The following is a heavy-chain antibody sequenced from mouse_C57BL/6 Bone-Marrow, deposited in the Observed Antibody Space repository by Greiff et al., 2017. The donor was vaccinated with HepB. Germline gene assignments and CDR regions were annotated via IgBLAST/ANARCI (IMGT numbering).Heavy chain of an antibody. V-gene: IGHV1-19*01. CDR1: GYTFTDYY. Sequence: VQLQQSGPVLVKPGASVKMSCKASGYTFTDYYMNWVKQSHGKSLEWIGVINPYNGGTSYNQKFKGKATLTVDKSSSTAYMELNSLTSEDSAVYYCARGQDYDYTWFAYWGQGTLVTVSA. D-gene: IGHD2-4*01. CDR2: INPYNGGT. J-gene: IGHJ3*01. CDR3: ARGQDYDYTWFAY.